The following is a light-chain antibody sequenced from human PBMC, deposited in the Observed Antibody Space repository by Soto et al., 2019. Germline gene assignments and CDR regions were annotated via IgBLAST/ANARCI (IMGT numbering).Light chain of an antibody. CDR3: QHYNSYSEA. J-gene: IGKJ1*01. V-gene: IGKV1-5*03. Sequence: DIQMTQSPSTLSGSVVERVTITCRASQTISSWLAWYQQKPGKAPKLLIYKASTLKSGVPSRFSGSGSGTEFTLTISSLQPDDFATYYCQHYNSYSEAFGQGTKVDNK. CDR1: QTISSW. CDR2: KAS.